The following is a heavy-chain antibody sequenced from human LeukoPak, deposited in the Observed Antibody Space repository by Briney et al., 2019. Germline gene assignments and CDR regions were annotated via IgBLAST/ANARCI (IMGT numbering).Heavy chain of an antibody. V-gene: IGHV1-46*01. J-gene: IGHJ4*02. CDR1: GYTFTSNY. CDR2: IYPRDGST. Sequence: ASVRVSCKASGYTFTSNYIHWMRQAPGQGLEWMGMIYPRDGSTSYAQKFQGRVTVTRDTSTSTLHMELGGLRSEDTAVYYCARDQEGFDYWGQGTLVTVSS. CDR3: ARDQEGFDY.